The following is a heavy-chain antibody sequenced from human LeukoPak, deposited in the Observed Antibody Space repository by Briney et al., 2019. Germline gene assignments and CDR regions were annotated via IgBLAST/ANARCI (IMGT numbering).Heavy chain of an antibody. CDR2: ISGSGGST. CDR3: AKDQVWIVVGSFDY. V-gene: IGHV3-23*01. J-gene: IGHJ4*02. D-gene: IGHD3-22*01. CDR1: GFTFSSYA. Sequence: GGSLRLSCAASGFTFSSYAMSWVRQAPGKGLEWVSGISGSGGSTYYADSVKGRFTISRNNSKNTLYLQMTSLRAEDTAVYYCAKDQVWIVVGSFDYWGQGTLVTVSS.